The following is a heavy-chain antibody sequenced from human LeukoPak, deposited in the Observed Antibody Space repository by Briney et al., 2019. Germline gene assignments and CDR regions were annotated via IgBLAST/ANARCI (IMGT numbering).Heavy chain of an antibody. CDR1: GGTFSSYA. V-gene: IGHV1-69*05. D-gene: IGHD1-26*01. J-gene: IGHJ4*02. Sequence: SVQVSCKASGGTFSSYAISWVREAPGQGLEWMGRIIPSFGTSNYAQKFQGRVTITTDDYTSTAYMELSSLRSEDTAVYYCARGREKYYFDYWGQGTLVTVSS. CDR2: IIPSFGTS. CDR3: ARGREKYYFDY.